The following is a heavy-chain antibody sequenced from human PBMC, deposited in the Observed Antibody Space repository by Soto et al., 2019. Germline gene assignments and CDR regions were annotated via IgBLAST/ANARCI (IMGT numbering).Heavy chain of an antibody. V-gene: IGHV4-31*03. CDR3: RVVTLLRAFDI. Sequence: QVQLKESGPGLVKPSQTLSLTCSVSGGSISSGGYFWSWIRQRPGKGLEWIGNIRYSGDIYYNPSLKSRLSMSLDTSKNQFSLYLNSVTAADSAVYYCRVVTLLRAFDIWGQGTMVTVSS. CDR2: IRYSGDI. D-gene: IGHD3-22*01. CDR1: GGSISSGGYF. J-gene: IGHJ3*02.